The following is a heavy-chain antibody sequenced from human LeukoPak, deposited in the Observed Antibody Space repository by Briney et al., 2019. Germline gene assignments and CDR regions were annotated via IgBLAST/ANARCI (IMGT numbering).Heavy chain of an antibody. J-gene: IGHJ4*02. CDR1: GFTFSSYW. CDR2: INSDGSST. CDR3: ARVMDRHCSSTSCADFDY. V-gene: IGHV3-74*01. D-gene: IGHD2-2*01. Sequence: PGGSLRLSCAASGFTFSSYWMHWGRQAPGKGLVWVSRINSDGSSTSYADSVKGRVTISRDNAKNTLYLQMNSLRAEDTAVYYCARVMDRHCSSTSCADFDYWGQGTLVTVSS.